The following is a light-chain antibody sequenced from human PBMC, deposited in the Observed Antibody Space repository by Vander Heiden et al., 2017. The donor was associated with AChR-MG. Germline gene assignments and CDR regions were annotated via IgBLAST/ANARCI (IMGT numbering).Light chain of an antibody. Sequence: QSVLTPPPSASGTPGQRVTISCSGSSSNIGSNYVYWYQQLPGTAPKLLIDRNNQRPSGVPDRFSGSKSGTSASLAISGLRSEDEADYYCAAWDDSLSGPVFGGGTKLTVL. CDR1: SSNIGSNY. CDR2: RNN. CDR3: AAWDDSLSGPV. J-gene: IGLJ2*01. V-gene: IGLV1-47*01.